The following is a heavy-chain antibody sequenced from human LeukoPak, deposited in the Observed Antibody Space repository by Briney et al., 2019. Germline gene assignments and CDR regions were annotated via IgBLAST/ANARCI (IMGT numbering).Heavy chain of an antibody. D-gene: IGHD5-18*01. CDR3: ARPSRGYSSPFEY. CDR1: GYSFNSYW. CDR2: IYPGDSDT. V-gene: IGHV5-51*01. J-gene: IGHJ4*02. Sequence: GGSLKISCKGSGYSFNSYWIGWVRQMPGKGLEWMGIIYPGDSDTRYSPSFQGQVTISVDKSISTAYVQWSSLKASDTAMYYSARPSRGYSSPFEYWGQGTLVTVSS.